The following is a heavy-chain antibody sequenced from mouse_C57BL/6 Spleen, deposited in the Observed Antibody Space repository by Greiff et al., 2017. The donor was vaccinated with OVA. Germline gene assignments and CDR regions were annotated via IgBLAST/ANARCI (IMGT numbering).Heavy chain of an antibody. D-gene: IGHD2-3*01. CDR3: ARDDGYYVWFAY. V-gene: IGHV1-26*01. CDR2: INPNNGGT. Sequence: VQLQQSGPELVKPGASVKISCKASGYTFTDYYMNWVKQSHGKSLEWIGDINPNNGGTSYNQKFTGKATLTVDKYSSTAYMELRSLTSEDSAVYYCARDDGYYVWFAYWGQGTLVTVSA. CDR1: GYTFTDYY. J-gene: IGHJ3*01.